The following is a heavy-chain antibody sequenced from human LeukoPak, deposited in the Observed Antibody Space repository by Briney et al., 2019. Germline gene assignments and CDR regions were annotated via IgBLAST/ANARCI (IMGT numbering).Heavy chain of an antibody. CDR1: GFAFSTYS. J-gene: IGHJ4*02. CDR2: ISSTSTYI. CDR3: ATVFPQEQFRVGPPDH. V-gene: IGHV3-21*01. Sequence: PGGSLRLSCAASGFAFSTYSMIWVRQTPGKDLEWVSSISSTSTYIYYADSVKGRFTISRDNARNSLYLQMNSLRADDTAVYYCATVFPQEQFRVGPPDHWGQGTLVTVSS. D-gene: IGHD1-26*01.